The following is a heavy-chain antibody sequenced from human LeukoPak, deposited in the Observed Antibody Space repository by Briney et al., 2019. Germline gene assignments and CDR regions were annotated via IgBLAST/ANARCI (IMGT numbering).Heavy chain of an antibody. D-gene: IGHD2-21*02. J-gene: IGHJ4*02. CDR1: GVSIDSYH. V-gene: IGHV4-59*01. CDR2: FYYTGST. CDR3: AGRTAATTRPFDY. Sequence: SETLSLTCSVSGVSIDSYHWSWIRQPPGKGLEWIGYFYYTGSTNYSPSFEGRVTISEDTSKNQISLRLASVTAADTAVYYCAGRTAATTRPFDYWGQGTLVTVSS.